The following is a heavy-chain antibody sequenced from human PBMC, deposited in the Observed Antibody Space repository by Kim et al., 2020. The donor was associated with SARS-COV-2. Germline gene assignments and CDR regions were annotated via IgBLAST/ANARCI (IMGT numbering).Heavy chain of an antibody. J-gene: IGHJ4*02. V-gene: IGHV3-21*01. D-gene: IGHD6-19*01. CDR2: I. Sequence: IVYTDTVKGRFTISRDSAKNSLYLQMNSLRAEYTAVYYCARDSSGWSRDYWGQGTLVTVSS. CDR3: ARDSSGWSRDY.